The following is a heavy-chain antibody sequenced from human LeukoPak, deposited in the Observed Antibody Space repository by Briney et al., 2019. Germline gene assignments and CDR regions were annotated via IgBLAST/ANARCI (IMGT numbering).Heavy chain of an antibody. Sequence: SVKVSCKASGGTFSSYAISWVRQAPGQGLEWMGRIIPILGIANYAQKFQGRVTITADKSTSTAYMELSSLRSEDTAVYYCQYYYGSSGYFKRASGDYWGQGTLVTVSS. CDR2: IIPILGIA. CDR1: GGTFSSYA. J-gene: IGHJ4*02. V-gene: IGHV1-69*04. CDR3: QYYYGSSGYFKRASGDY. D-gene: IGHD3-22*01.